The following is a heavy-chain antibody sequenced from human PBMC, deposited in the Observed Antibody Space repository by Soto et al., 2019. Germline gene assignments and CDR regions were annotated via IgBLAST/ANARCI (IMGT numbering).Heavy chain of an antibody. CDR2: IYYSGST. CDR3: AREDIVVVPAAIPTWFDP. D-gene: IGHD2-2*01. J-gene: IGHJ5*02. V-gene: IGHV4-39*01. Sequence: ASETLSLTCTVSGGSISSSSYYWGWIRQPPGKGLEWIGSIYYSGSTYYNPSLKSRVTISVDTSKNQFSLKLSSVTAADTAVYYCAREDIVVVPAAIPTWFDPWGQGTLVTVSS. CDR1: GGSISSSSYY.